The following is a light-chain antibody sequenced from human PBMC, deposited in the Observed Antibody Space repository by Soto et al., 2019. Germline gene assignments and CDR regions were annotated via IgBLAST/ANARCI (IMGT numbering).Light chain of an antibody. J-gene: IGLJ1*01. CDR3: QVWDSSSDHYV. CDR1: NIGTKS. CDR2: NDS. V-gene: IGLV3-21*02. Sequence: SYELTQPPSVSVAPGQTARITCGGKNIGTKSVHWYQQKPGQAPVLVVFNDSDRPSGIPERFSGSNSGDTATTATLTISRVEAGDEADYYCQVWDSSSDHYVFGTGTKVTVL.